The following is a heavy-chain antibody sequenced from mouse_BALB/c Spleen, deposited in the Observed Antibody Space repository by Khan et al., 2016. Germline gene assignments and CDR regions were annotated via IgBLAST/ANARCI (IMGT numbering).Heavy chain of an antibody. V-gene: IGHV6-6*02. Sequence: EVQLQESGGGLVQPGGSMKLSCVASGFTFSNYWMNWVRQSPEKGLEWVAEIRLKSNNYATHYAESVQGRFTISRDDSKSSVYLQMNNLRAEDTGIYYCTRFRDYDEVYYAMDYWGQGTSVTVSS. CDR2: IRLKSNNYAT. J-gene: IGHJ4*01. CDR1: GFTFSNYW. D-gene: IGHD2-4*01. CDR3: TRFRDYDEVYYAMDY.